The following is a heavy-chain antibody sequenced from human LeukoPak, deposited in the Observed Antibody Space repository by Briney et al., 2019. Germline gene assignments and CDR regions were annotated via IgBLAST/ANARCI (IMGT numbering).Heavy chain of an antibody. J-gene: IGHJ6*03. CDR1: GYSISSGYY. CDR3: ARGRAVAATGSLYYYYMDV. V-gene: IGHV4-38-2*01. D-gene: IGHD2-15*01. Sequence: PSETLSLTCAVSGYSISSGYYWGWIRQPPGKGLEWIGSIYHSGSTYYNPSLKSRVTISVDTSKNQFPLKLSSVTAADTAVYYCARGRAVAATGSLYYYYMDVWGKGTTVTVSS. CDR2: IYHSGST.